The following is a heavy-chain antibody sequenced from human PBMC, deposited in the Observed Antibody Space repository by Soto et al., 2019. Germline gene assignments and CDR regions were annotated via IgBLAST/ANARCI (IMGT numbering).Heavy chain of an antibody. V-gene: IGHV3-9*01. CDR2: ISWNSGSI. J-gene: IGHJ6*02. CDR3: EKDRTKMFGVVIGALGMDV. Sequence: GWSLRLSCAASGFTFDDYAMHWVRQAPGKGLEWVSGISWNSGSIGYADSVKGRFTISRDNAKNSLYLQMNSLRAEDTALYYCEKDRTKMFGVVIGALGMDVWGQGTTVT. D-gene: IGHD3-3*01. CDR1: GFTFDDYA.